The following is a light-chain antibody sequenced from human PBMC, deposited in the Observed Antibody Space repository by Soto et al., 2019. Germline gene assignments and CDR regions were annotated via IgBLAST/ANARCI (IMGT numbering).Light chain of an antibody. CDR3: QQYNSYSL. V-gene: IGKV1-5*03. J-gene: IGKJ3*01. CDR1: QSISTW. CDR2: KAS. Sequence: DIPMTQSPSTLSASVGDTVIITCRASQSISTWLAWYQQKAGKAPKLLIYKASSLESGVPSRFSGSGSGTEFTLTISSLQPDDFATYYCQQYNSYSLFGPGTKVDIK.